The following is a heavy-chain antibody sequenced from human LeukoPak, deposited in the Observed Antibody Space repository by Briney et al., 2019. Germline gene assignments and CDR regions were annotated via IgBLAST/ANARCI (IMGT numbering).Heavy chain of an antibody. CDR3: ASLMRGWSGGVSGWFDP. J-gene: IGHJ5*02. CDR1: GGSISSYY. CDR2: IYYSGST. V-gene: IGHV4-59*01. D-gene: IGHD3-10*01. Sequence: SETLSLTXTVSGGSISSYYWSWIRQSPGKGLEWLGYIYYSGSTNYNPSLKSRVTISVDTSKNQFSLKLSSVTAADTAVYYCASLMRGWSGGVSGWFDPWGQGTLVTVSS.